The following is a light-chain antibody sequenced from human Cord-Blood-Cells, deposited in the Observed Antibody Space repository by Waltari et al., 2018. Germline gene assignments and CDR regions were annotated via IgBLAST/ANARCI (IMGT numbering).Light chain of an antibody. CDR3: QQYNSYSRT. Sequence: DIQMTQSPSTLSASVGDSVTITCRASQSISSWLAWYQQKPGKAPKLLIYKASSLESGVPSRLSGSGSGTEFTLTISSLQPDDFATYYCQQYNSYSRTFGQGTKVEIK. CDR2: KAS. J-gene: IGKJ1*01. CDR1: QSISSW. V-gene: IGKV1-5*03.